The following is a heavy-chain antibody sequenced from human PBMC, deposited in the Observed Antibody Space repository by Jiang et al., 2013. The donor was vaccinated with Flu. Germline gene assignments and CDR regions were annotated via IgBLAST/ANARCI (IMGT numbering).Heavy chain of an antibody. CDR1: GGSISSSSYY. CDR2: IYYSGST. CDR3: ARQGLPLFYY. J-gene: IGHJ4*02. V-gene: IGHV4-39*01. Sequence: PGLVKPSETLSLTCTVSGGSISSSSYYWGWIRQPPGKGLEWIGSIYYSGSTYYNPSLKSRVTISVDTSKNQFSLKLSSVTAADTAVYYCARQGLPLFYYWGQGTLVTVSS. D-gene: IGHD5-12*01.